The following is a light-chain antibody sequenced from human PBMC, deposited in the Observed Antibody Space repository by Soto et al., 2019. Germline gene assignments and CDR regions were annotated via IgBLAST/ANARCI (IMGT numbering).Light chain of an antibody. V-gene: IGKV1-39*01. CDR1: QSISSH. CDR3: QQTYSAPLT. CDR2: SKS. Sequence: DIQMTQSPSSLSASLGDRVTITCRASQSISSHLNWYQQKPGKAPNLLMYSKSILQTGDPPRFSGSGSGTDFTLTISSLQPEDFATYYCQQTYSAPLTFGGGTKVDIK. J-gene: IGKJ4*01.